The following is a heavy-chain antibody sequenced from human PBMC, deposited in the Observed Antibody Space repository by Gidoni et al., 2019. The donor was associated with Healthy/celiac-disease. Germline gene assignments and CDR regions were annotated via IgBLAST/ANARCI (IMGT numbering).Heavy chain of an antibody. Sequence: VQLVESGGGLVKPGGSLRLSCAASGFTFSSYSMNWFRQAPGKGLEWFSSISSIISYIYYADSVKGRFTISRDNAKNSLYLQMNSMRAEDTAVYYCARGLKTAAMRGYFQHWGQGTLVTVSS. D-gene: IGHD2-2*01. CDR2: ISSIISYI. J-gene: IGHJ1*01. V-gene: IGHV3-21*01. CDR3: ARGLKTAAMRGYFQH. CDR1: GFTFSSYS.